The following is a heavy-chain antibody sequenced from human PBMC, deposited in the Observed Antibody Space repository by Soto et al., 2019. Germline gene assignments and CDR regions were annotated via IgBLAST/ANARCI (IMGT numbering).Heavy chain of an antibody. D-gene: IGHD1-26*01. J-gene: IGHJ4*02. Sequence: EVQLLESGGGLVQPGGSLRLSGAASGFTFSAYAMGWVRQAPGKGLEWVSVISGSGGSTYYADSVKGRFTISRDNSKNTLYLQMNSLRAEDTAVYYCAKDSGSYLYYFDYWGQGTLVTVSS. V-gene: IGHV3-23*01. CDR1: GFTFSAYA. CDR3: AKDSGSYLYYFDY. CDR2: ISGSGGST.